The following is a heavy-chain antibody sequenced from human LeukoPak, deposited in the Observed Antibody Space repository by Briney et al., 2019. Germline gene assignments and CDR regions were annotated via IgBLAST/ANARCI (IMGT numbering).Heavy chain of an antibody. Sequence: ASVKVSCKASGYTFTSYDINWVRQATGQGLEWMGWMNPNSGNTGYAQKFQGRVTMTRNTSISTAYMELSSLRSEDTAVYYCARGLPRSGYCSSTSCRRWFDPWGQGTLVTVSS. CDR3: ARGLPRSGYCSSTSCRRWFDP. CDR2: MNPNSGNT. D-gene: IGHD2-2*01. J-gene: IGHJ5*02. V-gene: IGHV1-8*01. CDR1: GYTFTSYD.